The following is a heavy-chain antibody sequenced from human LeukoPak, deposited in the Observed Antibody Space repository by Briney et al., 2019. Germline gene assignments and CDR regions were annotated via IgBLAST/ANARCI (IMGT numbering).Heavy chain of an antibody. D-gene: IGHD3-22*01. Sequence: PGGSLRLSCAASGFTFSSYAMHWVRQAPGKGLEWVAVISYDGSNKYYADSVKGRFTISRDNSKNTLYLQMNSLRAEDTAVYYCARSTYYYDNSGFDYWGQGTLVTVSS. CDR3: ARSTYYYDNSGFDY. CDR1: GFTFSSYA. CDR2: ISYDGSNK. V-gene: IGHV3-30-3*01. J-gene: IGHJ4*02.